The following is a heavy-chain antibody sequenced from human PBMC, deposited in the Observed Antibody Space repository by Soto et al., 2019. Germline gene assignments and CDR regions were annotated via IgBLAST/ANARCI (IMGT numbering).Heavy chain of an antibody. CDR3: TRDRGTGDYYDSSGYYYEDYYYGMDV. CDR2: IRSKAYGGTT. J-gene: IGHJ6*02. CDR1: GFTFGDYA. Sequence: GGSLRLSCTASGFTFGDYAISWFRQAPGKGLEWVGFIRSKAYGGTTEYAASVKGRFTISRDDSKSIAYLQMNSLKTEDTAVYYCTRDRGTGDYYDSSGYYYEDYYYGMDVWGQGTKVTVSS. D-gene: IGHD3-22*01. V-gene: IGHV3-49*03.